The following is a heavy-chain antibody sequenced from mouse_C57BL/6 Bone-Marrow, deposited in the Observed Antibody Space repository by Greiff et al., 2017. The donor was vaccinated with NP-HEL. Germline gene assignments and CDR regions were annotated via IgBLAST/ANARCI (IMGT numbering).Heavy chain of an antibody. CDR1: GFTFSSYG. Sequence: EVQLVESGGDLVKPGGSLKLSCAASGFTFSSYGMSWVRQTPDKRLEWVATISSGGSYTYYPDSVKGRFTISRDNAKNTLYLQMSSLKSEDTAMYYCARRGMITTRFDYWGQGTTLTVSS. CDR3: ARRGMITTRFDY. J-gene: IGHJ2*01. V-gene: IGHV5-6*01. D-gene: IGHD2-4*01. CDR2: ISSGGSYT.